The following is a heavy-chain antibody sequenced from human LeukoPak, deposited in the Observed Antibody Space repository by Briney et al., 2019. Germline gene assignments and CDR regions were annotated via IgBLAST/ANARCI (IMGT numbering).Heavy chain of an antibody. CDR2: IYYSGNT. Sequence: SETLSLTCTVSGDSISTSNSYWGWIRQPPGKGLEWIGSIYYSGNTYYNASLKSRVTISVDTSKNQFSLKLSSVTAADTAVYYCARGGYYGLGNDFRFDPWGQGTLVTVSS. J-gene: IGHJ5*02. D-gene: IGHD3-10*01. CDR1: GDSISTSNSY. CDR3: ARGGYYGLGNDFRFDP. V-gene: IGHV4-39*07.